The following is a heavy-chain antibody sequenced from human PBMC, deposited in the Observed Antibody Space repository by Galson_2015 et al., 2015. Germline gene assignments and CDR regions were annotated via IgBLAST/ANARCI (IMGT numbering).Heavy chain of an antibody. J-gene: IGHJ4*02. D-gene: IGHD2-2*01. Sequence: SLRLSCAASGFTFSSYWMHWVRHAPGKGLVWVSRIKGDGSDIRYADSVKGRFPMSRDNTKKTLHLHMSNLGAEDTAVYFCVRDCEKYDFDFWGQGTLVTVSS. V-gene: IGHV3-74*01. CDR3: VRDCEKYDFDF. CDR1: GFTFSSYW. CDR2: IKGDGSDI.